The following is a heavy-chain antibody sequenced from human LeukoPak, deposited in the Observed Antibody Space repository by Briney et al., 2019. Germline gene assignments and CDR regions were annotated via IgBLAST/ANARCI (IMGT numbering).Heavy chain of an antibody. CDR3: ARGWTSDWFDP. D-gene: IGHD1-1*01. CDR2: IYSGGST. CDR1: GFTFDDYA. Sequence: PGGSLRLSCAASGFTFDDYAMHWVRQAPGKGLEWVSVIYSGGSTYYADSVKGRFTISRDNSKNPLYLQMNSLRAEDTAVYYCARGWTSDWFDPWGQGTLVTVSS. J-gene: IGHJ5*02. V-gene: IGHV3-53*01.